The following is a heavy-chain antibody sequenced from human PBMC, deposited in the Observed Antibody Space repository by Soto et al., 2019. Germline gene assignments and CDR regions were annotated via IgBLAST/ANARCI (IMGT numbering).Heavy chain of an antibody. CDR3: ASHPVLYYFDY. J-gene: IGHJ4*02. V-gene: IGHV3-7*03. CDR1: GFTFSSYW. CDR2: IKQDGSEK. Sequence: GSLRLSCAASGFTFSSYWMGWVRQAPGKGLEWVANIKQDGSEKYYVDSVKGRFTISRDNSKNTLYLQMNSLRAEDTAVYYCASHPVLYYFDYWGQGTLVTVSS.